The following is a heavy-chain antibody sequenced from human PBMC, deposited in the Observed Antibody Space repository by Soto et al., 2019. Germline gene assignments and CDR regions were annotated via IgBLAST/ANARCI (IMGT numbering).Heavy chain of an antibody. J-gene: IGHJ4*02. Sequence: GSLRLSCSAPGFAFSSYAMHWVRQAPGKGLEYVSAISSNGGSTYYADSVKGRFTISRDNSKNTLYLQMSSLRAEDTAVYYCVKAVYQLLIYGLDYWGQGTLXT. CDR1: GFAFSSYA. V-gene: IGHV3-64D*06. CDR3: VKAVYQLLIYGLDY. D-gene: IGHD2-2*01. CDR2: ISSNGGST.